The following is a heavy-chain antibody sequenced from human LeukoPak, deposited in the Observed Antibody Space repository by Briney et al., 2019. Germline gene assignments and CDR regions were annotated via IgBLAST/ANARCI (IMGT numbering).Heavy chain of an antibody. V-gene: IGHV1-69*05. CDR1: GGTFISYA. D-gene: IGHD1-1*01. CDR3: ARNVNDTTGTSWGFDY. CDR2: IIPIFGTA. J-gene: IGHJ4*02. Sequence: SVKVSCKASGGTFISYAISWVRQAPGQGLEWMGGIIPIFGTANYAQKFQGRVTITTDESTSTAYMELSSLRSEDTAVYYCARNVNDTTGTSWGFDYWGQGTLVTVSS.